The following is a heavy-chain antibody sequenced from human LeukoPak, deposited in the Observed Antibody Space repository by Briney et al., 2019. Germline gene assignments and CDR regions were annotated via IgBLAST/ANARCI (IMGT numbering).Heavy chain of an antibody. V-gene: IGHV3-30*02. CDR3: ASLEYVSGSSWDY. D-gene: IGHD3-10*01. Sequence: PGGSLRLSCAASGFTFSSYGMHWVRQAPGKGLEWVAFIQYDGSKKYYADSVKGRFTISRDNAKSTLYLQMNSLRAEDTAVYYCASLEYVSGSSWDYWGQGTLVTVSS. J-gene: IGHJ4*02. CDR1: GFTFSSYG. CDR2: IQYDGSKK.